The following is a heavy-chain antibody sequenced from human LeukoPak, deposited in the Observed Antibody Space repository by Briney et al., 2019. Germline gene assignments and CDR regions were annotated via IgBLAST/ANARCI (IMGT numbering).Heavy chain of an antibody. CDR1: GGSISSYY. CDR3: ARAPNRYCSSASCYRDAFDI. D-gene: IGHD2-2*01. Sequence: SETLSLTCTVSGGSISSYYWSWIRQPPGKGLEWIGYIYYSGSTNYNPSLKSRVTISVDTSKNQFSLKLSSVTAADTAVYYCARAPNRYCSSASCYRDAFDIWGQGTMVTVSS. CDR2: IYYSGST. J-gene: IGHJ3*02. V-gene: IGHV4-59*01.